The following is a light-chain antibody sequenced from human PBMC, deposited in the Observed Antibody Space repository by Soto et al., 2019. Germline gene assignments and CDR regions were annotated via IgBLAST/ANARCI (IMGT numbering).Light chain of an antibody. J-gene: IGLJ1*01. CDR2: DVA. CDR3: CTFAGRYSYV. V-gene: IGLV2-11*01. CDR1: SSDVGSYNF. Sequence: QSALTQPRSVSGSPGQSVTISCTGTSSDVGSYNFVSWHQQHPGKAPKLMIYDVAKRPSGVPDRFSGSKSGNTASLTISGLQAEDEADYYCCTFAGRYSYVFGSGTKVTV.